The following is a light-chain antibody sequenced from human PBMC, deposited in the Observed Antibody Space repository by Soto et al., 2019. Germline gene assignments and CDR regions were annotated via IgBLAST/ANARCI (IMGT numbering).Light chain of an antibody. CDR3: QQYNNLPPT. Sequence: DIVMTQSPLTLSVSPGESATLSCRASERVSTNLAWYQQTPGQAPRLLIYSASRRPTDIPVRFSGSGSGAEFTLTISSLQSEDFAIYYCQQYNNLPPTFGQGTKWISN. J-gene: IGKJ1*01. V-gene: IGKV3-15*01. CDR1: ERVSTN. CDR2: SAS.